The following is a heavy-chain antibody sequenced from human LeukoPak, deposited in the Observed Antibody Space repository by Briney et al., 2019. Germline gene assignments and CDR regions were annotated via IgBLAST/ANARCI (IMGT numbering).Heavy chain of an antibody. D-gene: IGHD5-12*01. CDR2: INPNSGDT. J-gene: IGHJ5*02. CDR3: ARAENRGYEVQVTVFDP. V-gene: IGHV1-2*06. Sequence: ASVKVSCKASGYTFTDYYMHWVRQAPGQGREWMGRINPNSGDTTYTEKFQGRVTMTRDTSISTAYMELSRLRSDDTAVYYCARAENRGYEVQVTVFDPSGQGTLVTVSS. CDR1: GYTFTDYY.